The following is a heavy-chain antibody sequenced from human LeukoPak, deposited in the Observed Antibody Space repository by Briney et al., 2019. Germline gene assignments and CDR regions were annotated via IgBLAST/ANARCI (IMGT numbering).Heavy chain of an antibody. CDR3: AKTELGNFDY. J-gene: IGHJ4*02. Sequence: SETLSLTCTVSGYSISSGYYWGWIRQPPGRGLEWIGTIYHSGSTYYNPSLKSRVTISVDMSKNQVSLKLSSVTAADTAVYYCAKTELGNFDYWGQGTLVTVSS. V-gene: IGHV4-38-2*02. D-gene: IGHD1-7*01. CDR2: IYHSGST. CDR1: GYSISSGYY.